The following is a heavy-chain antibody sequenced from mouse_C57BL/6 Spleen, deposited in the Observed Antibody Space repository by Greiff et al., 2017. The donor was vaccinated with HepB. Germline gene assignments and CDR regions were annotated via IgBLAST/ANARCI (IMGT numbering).Heavy chain of an antibody. Sequence: EVKLVESGGGLVKPGGSLKLSCAASGFTFSDYGMHWVRQAPEKGLEWVAYISSGSSTIYYADKVKGRFTISRDNAKNNLFLQMTSLRSEDTAMYYCARRAMDYWGQGTSVTVSS. CDR1: GFTFSDYG. V-gene: IGHV5-17*01. CDR3: ARRAMDY. CDR2: ISSGSSTI. J-gene: IGHJ4*01.